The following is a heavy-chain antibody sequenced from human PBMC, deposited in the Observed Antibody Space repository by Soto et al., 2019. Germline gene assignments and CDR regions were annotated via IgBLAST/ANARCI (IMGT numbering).Heavy chain of an antibody. CDR3: ARINGFPGPFDY. CDR2: IYYTGST. Sequence: PSETLSLTCTLSNGSIRSGGYYWSWIRQHPGKGLEWIGYIYYTGSTYYNPSLESRLSISLDTSKNQFSLNLSSVTAADTAVYYCARINGFPGPFDYWGQGTLVTVSS. D-gene: IGHD2-8*01. CDR1: NGSIRSGGYY. V-gene: IGHV4-31*03. J-gene: IGHJ4*02.